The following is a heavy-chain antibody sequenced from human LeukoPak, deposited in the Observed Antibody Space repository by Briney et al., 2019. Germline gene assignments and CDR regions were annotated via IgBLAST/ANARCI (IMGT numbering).Heavy chain of an antibody. CDR3: AKDIVVVPAASDAFEI. V-gene: IGHV3-23*01. J-gene: IGHJ3*02. D-gene: IGHD2-2*01. CDR2: ISGNSGST. Sequence: GGSLRLSCAASGFTFNNYAMTWVRQAPGKGLEWVSGISGNSGSTYYADSVKGRFTVSRDNSKNTLYLQMNSLRAEDTAVYYCAKDIVVVPAASDAFEIWGQGTMVTVSS. CDR1: GFTFNNYA.